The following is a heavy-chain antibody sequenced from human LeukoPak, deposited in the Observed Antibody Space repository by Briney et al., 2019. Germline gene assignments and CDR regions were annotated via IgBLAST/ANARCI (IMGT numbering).Heavy chain of an antibody. Sequence: SETLSLTCTVSGGSISSSSYSWGWIRQPPGKGLEWIGSIYYSGSTYYNPSLKSRVTISVDTSKNQFSLKLSSVTAADTAVYYCASLTTVTTFYFGYWGQGTLVTVSS. CDR3: ASLTTVTTFYFGY. CDR1: GGSISSSSYS. V-gene: IGHV4-39*01. D-gene: IGHD4-17*01. CDR2: IYYSGST. J-gene: IGHJ4*02.